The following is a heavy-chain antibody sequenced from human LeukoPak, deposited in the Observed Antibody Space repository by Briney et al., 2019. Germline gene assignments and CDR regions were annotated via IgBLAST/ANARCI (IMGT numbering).Heavy chain of an antibody. CDR1: GFTFSNAW. V-gene: IGHV3-15*01. CDR2: IKSKTDGGTT. J-gene: IGHJ4*02. CDR3: TTDSPLNDFDY. Sequence: GGSLRLSCAASGFTFSNAWMSWVRQAPGKGLEWVGRIKSKTDGGTTDYAAPVKGRFTISRDDSKNTLYLQMNSLKTVDTAVYYCTTDSPLNDFDYWGQGTLVTVSS.